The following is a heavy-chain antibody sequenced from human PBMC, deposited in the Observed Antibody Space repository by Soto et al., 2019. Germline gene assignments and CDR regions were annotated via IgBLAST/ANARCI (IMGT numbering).Heavy chain of an antibody. CDR1: GGSITGGYY. J-gene: IGHJ5*02. CDR3: ARGGASSQWFDP. V-gene: IGHV4-31*03. CDR2: INHSGTT. D-gene: IGHD2-15*01. Sequence: PSETRSLTCTVSGGSITGGYYWSWIRQHPGKGPEWIGFINHSGTTSYNLSLKSRVTMSVDTSANQFSLRLNSVTAADTAVYYCARGGASSQWFDPWGQGTLVTVSS.